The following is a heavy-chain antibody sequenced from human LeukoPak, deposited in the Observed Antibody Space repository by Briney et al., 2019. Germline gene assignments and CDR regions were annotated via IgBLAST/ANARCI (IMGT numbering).Heavy chain of an antibody. CDR1: GGSISSSSYY. CDR2: IYYSGST. J-gene: IGHJ4*02. D-gene: IGHD1-26*01. Sequence: SETLSLTCTVSGGSISSSSYYWGWIRQPPGKGLEWIGSIYYSGSTYYNPSLKSRVTISVDTSKNQFSLKLSSVTAADTAVYYCARDLGGSGETGYYFDFWGQGTLVTVSS. CDR3: ARDLGGSGETGYYFDF. V-gene: IGHV4-39*07.